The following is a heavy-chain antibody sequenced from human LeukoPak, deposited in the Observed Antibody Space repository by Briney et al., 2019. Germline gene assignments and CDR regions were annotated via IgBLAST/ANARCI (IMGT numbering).Heavy chain of an antibody. D-gene: IGHD3-22*01. CDR3: ARDNLYYYDSRGYSQDPNDAFDI. CDR1: GYTFTSYY. CDR2: INPSGGST. J-gene: IGHJ3*02. V-gene: IGHV1-46*01. Sequence: ASVKVSCKASGYTFTSYYMHWVRQAPGQGLEWMGIINPSGGSTSYAQKFQGRVTMTRDMSTSTAYMELRSLRSDDTAVYYCARDNLYYYDSRGYSQDPNDAFDIWGQGTMVTVSS.